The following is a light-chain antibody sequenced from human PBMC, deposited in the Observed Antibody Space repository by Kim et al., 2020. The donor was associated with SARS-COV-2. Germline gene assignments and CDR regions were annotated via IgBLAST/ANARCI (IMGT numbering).Light chain of an antibody. CDR3: TSYTGSSTLYV. Sequence: QSALTQPASVSGSPGQSITISCTGTSSDVGGYNYVSWYQQHPGKAPKLMISDVSKRPSGVSNRFSGSKSGNTASLTISGLQAEDEADYYCTSYTGSSTLYVFGTGTKVTVL. J-gene: IGLJ1*01. V-gene: IGLV2-14*01. CDR1: SSDVGGYNY. CDR2: DVS.